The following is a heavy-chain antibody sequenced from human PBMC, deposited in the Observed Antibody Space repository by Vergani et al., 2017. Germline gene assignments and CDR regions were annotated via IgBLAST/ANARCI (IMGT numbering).Heavy chain of an antibody. V-gene: IGHV6-1*01. J-gene: IGHJ6*03. CDR2: TYYRSKWYN. CDR3: ARKIRRVGAAGLYYYMDV. D-gene: IGHD1-26*01. Sequence: QVQLQQSGPGLVKPSQTLSLTCAISGDSVSSNSAAWNWIRQSPSRGLEWLGRTYYRSKWYNDYAVSVKSRRSINPDTSKNQFSLRLNSVTPEDTAVYYWARKIRRVGAAGLYYYMDVWGKGTTVTVSS. CDR1: GDSVSSNSAA.